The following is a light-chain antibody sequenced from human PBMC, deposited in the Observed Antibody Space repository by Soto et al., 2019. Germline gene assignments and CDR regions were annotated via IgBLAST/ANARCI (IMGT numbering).Light chain of an antibody. CDR3: QQRTNWPPTWT. CDR2: VAS. V-gene: IGKV3-11*01. J-gene: IGKJ1*01. CDR1: QSVSTY. Sequence: EIVLTQSPAILSLSPGERATLSCRASQSVSTYLAWYQQRPGQAPWLLVYVASNIANDIPARFSGSMSGTDFSLTIIILEPEDFAVYYCQQRTNWPPTWTFGPGTKVEIK.